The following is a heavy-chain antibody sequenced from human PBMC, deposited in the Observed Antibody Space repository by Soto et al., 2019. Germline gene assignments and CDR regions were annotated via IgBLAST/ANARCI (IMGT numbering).Heavy chain of an antibody. CDR1: GFTFSSYW. CDR3: ATSPKGSGY. V-gene: IGHV3-74*01. Sequence: GGSLRLSCAASGFTFSSYWMHWVRQAPGKGLVWVSHINNDGSSTNYADSVKGRFTISRDNAKNTLYLQMNSLRAEDTAIYYCATSPKGSGYWGQGTLVTVSS. CDR2: INNDGSST. D-gene: IGHD6-19*01. J-gene: IGHJ4*02.